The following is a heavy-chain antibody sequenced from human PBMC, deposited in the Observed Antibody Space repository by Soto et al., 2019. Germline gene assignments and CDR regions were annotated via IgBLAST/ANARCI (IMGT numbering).Heavy chain of an antibody. V-gene: IGHV4-34*01. CDR1: GGSFGGYY. Sequence: SETLSLPCAVYGGSFGGYYLSWIRQTPGKGREWIGEINHSGSTNYNPSLKSRVTISVDTSKNQFSLKLSSVTAADTAVYYCAGGRGPRDRPYYYGMDVWGQGTTVT. J-gene: IGHJ6*02. CDR3: AGGRGPRDRPYYYGMDV. CDR2: INHSGST.